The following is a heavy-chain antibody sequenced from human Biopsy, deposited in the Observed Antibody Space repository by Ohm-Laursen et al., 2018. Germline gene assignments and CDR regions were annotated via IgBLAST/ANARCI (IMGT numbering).Heavy chain of an antibody. V-gene: IGHV4-39*01. CDR3: ARHPTGFWFDP. CDR1: GGSISSSTTYY. J-gene: IGHJ5*02. Sequence: SETLSLICTVSGGSISSSTTYYWAWLRQPPGKGLKWIGSIYNTETTFYNPSLKSRVTISVDTSTNQFSLKVSSVPAADTALYFCARHPTGFWFDPWGHGTLVTVSS. CDR2: IYNTETT.